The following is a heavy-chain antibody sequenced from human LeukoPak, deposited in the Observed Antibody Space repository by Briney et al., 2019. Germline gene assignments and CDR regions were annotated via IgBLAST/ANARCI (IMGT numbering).Heavy chain of an antibody. CDR3: ARRGWSYGEYYFDY. CDR2: IYYSGST. J-gene: IGHJ4*02. V-gene: IGHV4-59*01. CDR1: GGSISSYY. Sequence: SETLSLTCTVSGGSISSYYWSWIRQPPGKGLEWIGYIYYSGSTNYSPSLKSRVTISVDTSKNQFSLKLSSVTAADTAVYYCARRGWSYGEYYFDYWGQGTLVAVSS. D-gene: IGHD1-26*01.